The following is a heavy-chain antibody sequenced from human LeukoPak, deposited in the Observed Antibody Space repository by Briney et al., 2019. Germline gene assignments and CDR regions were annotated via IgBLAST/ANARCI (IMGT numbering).Heavy chain of an antibody. J-gene: IGHJ4*02. CDR2: IYTSGST. D-gene: IGHD4-17*01. CDR3: ARARTTVTTVYYFDY. V-gene: IGHV4-4*07. CDR1: GGSISSYY. Sequence: SETLSLTCTVSGGSISSYYRSWIRQPAGKGLEWIGRIYTSGSTNYNPSLKSRVTVSVDTSKNQFSLKLSSVTAADTAVYHCARARTTVTTVYYFDYWGQGTLVTVSS.